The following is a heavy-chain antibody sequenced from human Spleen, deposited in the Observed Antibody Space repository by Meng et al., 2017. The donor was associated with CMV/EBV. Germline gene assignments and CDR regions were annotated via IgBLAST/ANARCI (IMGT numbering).Heavy chain of an antibody. CDR3: ARGTRIFDY. J-gene: IGHJ4*02. CDR1: VYPFARHG. V-gene: IGHV1-18*04. Sequence: SGRASVYPFARHGVTWVRRAPGQGLKWMGWLAPSIGRTNYVQKLEGRVTLTTARSTTTAYLELRSLRYNDTAVYFCARGTRIFDYWGQGTLVTVSS. CDR2: LAPSIGRT. D-gene: IGHD1-7*01.